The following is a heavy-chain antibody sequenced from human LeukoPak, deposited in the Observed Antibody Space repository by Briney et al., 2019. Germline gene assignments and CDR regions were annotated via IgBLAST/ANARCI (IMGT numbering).Heavy chain of an antibody. CDR2: INPSGGST. CDR1: RYTFTSYY. Sequence: ASVKVSCKASRYTFTSYYMHWMRQAPGQGLEWMGLINPSGGSTSYAQKFQGRVTMARDTSTSTVYMELSSLRSEDTAVFYCARSYLYDSSGSYDYWGQGTLVTVSS. V-gene: IGHV1-46*01. D-gene: IGHD3-22*01. J-gene: IGHJ4*02. CDR3: ARSYLYDSSGSYDY.